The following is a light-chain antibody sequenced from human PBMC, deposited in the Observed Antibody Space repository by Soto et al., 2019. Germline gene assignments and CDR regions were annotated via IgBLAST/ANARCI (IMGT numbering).Light chain of an antibody. CDR1: QSVSSSY. CDR2: GAS. Sequence: EIVLTQSPGTLSLYPGERATLSCRASQSVSSSYLAWYQQKPGQAPRLLIYGASSRASGIPDRFSGSGSGTDFTLTIRRLEPEDFAVYYCQQYGSSPRTFGQGTKVEIK. CDR3: QQYGSSPRT. J-gene: IGKJ1*01. V-gene: IGKV3-20*01.